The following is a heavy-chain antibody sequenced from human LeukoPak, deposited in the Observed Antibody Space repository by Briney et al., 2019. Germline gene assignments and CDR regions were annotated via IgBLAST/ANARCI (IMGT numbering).Heavy chain of an antibody. Sequence: ASVKVSCKASGYTFTGYYMHWVRQAPGQGLEWMGWINPNSGGTNYAQKFQGRVTMTRDTSISTAYMELSSLRSEDTAVYYCATEGFGTHNWNYNDYWGQGTLVTVSS. V-gene: IGHV1-2*02. CDR1: GYTFTGYY. J-gene: IGHJ4*02. CDR3: ATEGFGTHNWNYNDY. D-gene: IGHD1-20*01. CDR2: INPNSGGT.